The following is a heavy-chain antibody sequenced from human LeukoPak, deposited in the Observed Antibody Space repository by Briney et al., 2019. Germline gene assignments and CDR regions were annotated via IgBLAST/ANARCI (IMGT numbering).Heavy chain of an antibody. CDR1: GFTFSSYS. Sequence: GGSLRLSCAASGFTFSSYSMNWVRQAPGRGLEWVSSIGGSSNYIYYADSVKGRFTISRDNAKNSLYLQMNSPRAEDTAVYYCARATFYYGSSGYYYWGQGTLVTVSS. V-gene: IGHV3-21*01. D-gene: IGHD3-22*01. CDR2: IGGSSNYI. J-gene: IGHJ4*02. CDR3: ARATFYYGSSGYYY.